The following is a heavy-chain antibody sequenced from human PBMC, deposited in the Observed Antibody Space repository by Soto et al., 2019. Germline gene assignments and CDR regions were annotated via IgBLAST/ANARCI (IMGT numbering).Heavy chain of an antibody. CDR2: IYYSGST. Sequence: QLQLQESGPGLVKPSETLSLTCTVSGGSLSSSSYYWGWIRQPPGKGLEWIGSIYYSGSTYYNPSPKSRVTISVDTSKHHFSLKLRPLTAADTAVYYCPRHHAAPTAIPVDYWGQGTLVTVSS. J-gene: IGHJ4*02. V-gene: IGHV4-39*01. CDR1: GGSLSSSSYY. CDR3: PRHHAAPTAIPVDY. D-gene: IGHD2-2*02.